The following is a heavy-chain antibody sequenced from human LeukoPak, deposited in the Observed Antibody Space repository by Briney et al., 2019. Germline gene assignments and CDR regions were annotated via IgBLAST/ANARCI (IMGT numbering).Heavy chain of an antibody. V-gene: IGHV3-23*01. CDR1: GFTFSSYW. Sequence: PGGSLRLSCAASGFTFSSYWMSWVRQAPGKGLEWVSAISGSGGSTYYADSVKGRFTISRDNSKNTLYLQMNSLRAEDTAVYYCAKDHYYDSSGYLRWGQGTLVTVSS. CDR3: AKDHYYDSSGYLR. J-gene: IGHJ4*02. D-gene: IGHD3-22*01. CDR2: ISGSGGST.